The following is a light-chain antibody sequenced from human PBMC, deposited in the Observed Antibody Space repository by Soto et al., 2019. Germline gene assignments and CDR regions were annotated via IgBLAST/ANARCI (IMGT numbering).Light chain of an antibody. CDR1: QSVSSSY. V-gene: IGKV3D-20*01. Sequence: EIVLTQSPATLSLSPGERATLSCGASQSVSSSYLAWYQQKPGLAPRLLIYDASSRATGIPDRFNGSGSGTDFTLTISRLEPEDFAVYNCQQYGSSPLTFDQGTKLEIK. CDR3: QQYGSSPLT. J-gene: IGKJ2*01. CDR2: DAS.